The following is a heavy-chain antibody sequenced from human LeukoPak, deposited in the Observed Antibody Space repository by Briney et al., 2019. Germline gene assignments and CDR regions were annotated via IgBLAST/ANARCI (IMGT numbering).Heavy chain of an antibody. Sequence: PGGSLRLSCAASGFTFSSYAMSWVRQAPGKGLEWVSAISGSGGSTCYADSVKGQFTISRDNSKNTLYLQMNSLRAEDTAVYYCAKDLGLMVRGEFDYWGQGTLVTVSS. V-gene: IGHV3-23*01. J-gene: IGHJ4*02. D-gene: IGHD3-10*01. CDR2: ISGSGGST. CDR1: GFTFSSYA. CDR3: AKDLGLMVRGEFDY.